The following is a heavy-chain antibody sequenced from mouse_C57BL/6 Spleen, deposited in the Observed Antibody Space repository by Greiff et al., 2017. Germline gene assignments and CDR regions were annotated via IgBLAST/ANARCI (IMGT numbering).Heavy chain of an antibody. D-gene: IGHD2-4*01. CDR3: ARTYDYDEAMDY. J-gene: IGHJ4*01. CDR2: IYPRSGNT. CDR1: GYTFTSYG. V-gene: IGHV1-81*01. Sequence: VQRVESGAELARPGASVKLSCKASGYTFTSYGISWVKQRTGQGLEWIGEIYPRSGNTYYNEKFKGKATLTADKSSSTAYMALRSLTSEDSAVYFCARTYDYDEAMDYWGQGTSVTVSS.